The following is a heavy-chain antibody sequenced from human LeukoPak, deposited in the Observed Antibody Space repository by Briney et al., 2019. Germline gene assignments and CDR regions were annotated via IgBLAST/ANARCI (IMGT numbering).Heavy chain of an antibody. V-gene: IGHV3-30*02. J-gene: IGHJ6*03. CDR1: GFTFSSYG. CDR3: ARMGVELRVYYYYYMDV. D-gene: IGHD1-7*01. CDR2: IRLDGNNK. Sequence: GGSLRLSCAPSGFTFSSYGMHWVRQAPGKGLEWVAFIRLDGNNKYYADSVKGRFTISRDNSKNTLYLQMTSLRAEDTAVYYCARMGVELRVYYYYYMDVWGKGTTVTVSS.